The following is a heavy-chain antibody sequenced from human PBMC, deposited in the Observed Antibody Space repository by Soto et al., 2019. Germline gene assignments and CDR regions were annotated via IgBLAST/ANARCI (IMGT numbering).Heavy chain of an antibody. Sequence: QLQLQESGPGLVKPSETLSLTCTVSGGSISSSSYYWGWIRQPPGKGLEWIGSIYYSGSTYYNPSLKSRVTISVDTSKNQFSLELSSVTAADTAVYYCARQTVTTVVGTWLGYFDYWGQGTLVTVSS. CDR1: GGSISSSSYY. CDR3: ARQTVTTVVGTWLGYFDY. V-gene: IGHV4-39*01. D-gene: IGHD4-17*01. CDR2: IYYSGST. J-gene: IGHJ4*02.